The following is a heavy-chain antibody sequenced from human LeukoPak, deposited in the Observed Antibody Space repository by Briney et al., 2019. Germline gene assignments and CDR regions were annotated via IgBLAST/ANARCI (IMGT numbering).Heavy chain of an antibody. CDR3: VRGIGNYYDSGAYDC. D-gene: IGHD3-10*01. V-gene: IGHV3-13*04. CDR2: IGAAGDT. Sequence: GGSLRLSCAASGITLSGYDMHWVRQSTGKGLEWVSGIGAAGDTYYAGSVQGRFTISREDAKKSLYLQMNSLRAGDTAVYYCVRGIGNYYDSGAYDCWGQGTRVTVAP. CDR1: GITLSGYD. J-gene: IGHJ4*02.